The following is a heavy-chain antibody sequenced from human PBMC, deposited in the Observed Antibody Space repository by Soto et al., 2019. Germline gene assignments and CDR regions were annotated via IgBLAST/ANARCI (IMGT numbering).Heavy chain of an antibody. D-gene: IGHD1-26*01. J-gene: IGHJ4*01. CDR2: TYYRSKWYY. CDR1: GDSVSSNSAG. V-gene: IGHV6-1*01. Sequence: SQTLSLTCAITGDSVSSNSAGWSWVRQSPSRGLEWLGRTYYRSKWYYEYAVSVRGRITINPDTSKNQYSLQLNSVTPEDTAVYFCARGEQYSGRIFDYWGQGTPVPVSS. CDR3: ARGEQYSGRIFDY.